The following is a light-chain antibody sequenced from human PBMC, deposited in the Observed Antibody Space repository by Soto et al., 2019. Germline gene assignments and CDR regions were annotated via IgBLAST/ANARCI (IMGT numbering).Light chain of an antibody. CDR2: EDN. CDR3: QSYDSANRGV. CDR1: SGSVAGNY. J-gene: IGLJ3*02. Sequence: NFMLSQPQSVSESPGKTVTISCTGSSGSVAGNYVQWYQQRPGSVPSTVIYEDNRRPSGVPERFSGSVDSSSNSASLTISGLRPEDEADYYCQSYDSANRGVFGGGTKLTVL. V-gene: IGLV6-57*02.